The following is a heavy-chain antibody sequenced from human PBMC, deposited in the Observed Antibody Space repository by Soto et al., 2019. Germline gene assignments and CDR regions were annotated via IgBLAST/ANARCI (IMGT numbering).Heavy chain of an antibody. CDR1: GFTFSSYS. Sequence: GGSLRLSCAASGFTFSSYSMNWVRQAPGKGLEWVSYISSSSSTIYYADSVKGRFTISRDNAKNSLYLQMNSLRDEDTAVYYCARIMTYYYDSSGYPTELDYWGQGTLVTVSS. CDR2: ISSSSSTI. CDR3: ARIMTYYYDSSGYPTELDY. J-gene: IGHJ4*02. V-gene: IGHV3-48*02. D-gene: IGHD3-22*01.